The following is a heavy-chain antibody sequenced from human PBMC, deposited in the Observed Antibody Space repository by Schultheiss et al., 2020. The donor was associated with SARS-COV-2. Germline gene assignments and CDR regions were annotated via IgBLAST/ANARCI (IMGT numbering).Heavy chain of an antibody. J-gene: IGHJ6*02. V-gene: IGHV3-11*04. CDR3: ASDVTNYYYYGMDV. CDR1: GFTFSDYY. Sequence: GGSLRLSCAASGFTFSDYYMSWIRQAPGKGLEWVSYISSSGSTIYYADSVKGRFTISRDNAKNSLYLQMNSLRAEDTAVYYCASDVTNYYYYGMDVWGQGTTVTVSS. D-gene: IGHD2-21*02. CDR2: ISSSGSTI.